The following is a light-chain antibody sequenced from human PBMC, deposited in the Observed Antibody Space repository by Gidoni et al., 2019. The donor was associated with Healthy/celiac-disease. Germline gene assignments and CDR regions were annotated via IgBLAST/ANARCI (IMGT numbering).Light chain of an antibody. CDR1: SGHRSYA. J-gene: IGLJ3*02. CDR2: LNSDGSH. CDR3: QTWGTGFWV. V-gene: IGLV4-69*01. Sequence: QLVLTQSPSASASLGASVKLTCTLSSGHRSYAIAWHQQQPEKGPRYLMKLNSDGSHSKGDGIPDRFSGSSSGAERYLTISSLQSEDDADYYCQTWGTGFWVFGGGTKLTVL.